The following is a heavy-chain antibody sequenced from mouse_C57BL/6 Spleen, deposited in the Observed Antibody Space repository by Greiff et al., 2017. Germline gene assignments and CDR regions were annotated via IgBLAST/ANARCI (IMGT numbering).Heavy chain of an antibody. J-gene: IGHJ1*03. V-gene: IGHV1-52*01. D-gene: IGHD2-1*01. CDR2: IDPSDSET. CDR1: GYTFTSYW. Sequence: QVQLQQSGAELVRPGSSVKLSCKASGYTFTSYWMQWVKQRPIQGLEWIGNIDPSDSETHYNQKFKDKATLTVDKSSSTAYMQLISLASEDSAVYYSARYYGKRYFDVWGTGTTVTVSS. CDR3: ARYYGKRYFDV.